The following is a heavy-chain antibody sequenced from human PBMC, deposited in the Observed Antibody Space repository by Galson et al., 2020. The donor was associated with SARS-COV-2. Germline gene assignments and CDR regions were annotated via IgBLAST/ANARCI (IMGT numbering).Heavy chain of an antibody. CDR2: IYYSGST. CDR3: ATAPDYGDYFCC. J-gene: IGHJ4*02. CDR1: GGSISSGDYY. D-gene: IGHD4-17*01. V-gene: IGHV4-30-4*08. Sequence: SETLSLTCTVSGGSISSGDYYWSWIRQPPGKGLEWIGYIYYSGSTYYNPSLKSRVTISVDTSKNQFSLKLSSVTAADTAVYYCATAPDYGDYFCCWGQGTLVTVSS.